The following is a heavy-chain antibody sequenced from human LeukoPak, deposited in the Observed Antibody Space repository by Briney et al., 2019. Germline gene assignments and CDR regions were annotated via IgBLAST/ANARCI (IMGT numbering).Heavy chain of an antibody. CDR1: SGSISSYY. CDR2: IYYSGTT. J-gene: IGHJ5*02. D-gene: IGHD2-2*01. CDR3: ARHLEYCSSTSCYPWFDP. Sequence: SETLSLTCTASSGSISSYYWSWIRQSPGKGLEWIGYIYYSGTTDYNPSLKNRVTISVDTSKNQFSLKLSSVTAADTAVYYCARHLEYCSSTSCYPWFDPWGQGTLVTVSS. V-gene: IGHV4-59*01.